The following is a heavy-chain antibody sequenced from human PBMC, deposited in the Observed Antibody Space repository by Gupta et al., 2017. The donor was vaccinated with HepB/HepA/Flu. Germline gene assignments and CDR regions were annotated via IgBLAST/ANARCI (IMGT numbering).Heavy chain of an antibody. J-gene: IGHJ4*02. Sequence: QVQLEESGGVVVQPGRSLGPSCAASGFTFSDHAMHWVRQAPGKGLEWVAVISHDETYKDYADSVKGRFSISRDNSNNILFLQMNRLRTEDTAVYYCVGEVGVKDFDSWGQGTQVTVSS. V-gene: IGHV3-30*03. CDR3: VGEVGVKDFDS. CDR2: ISHDETYK. D-gene: IGHD1-26*01. CDR1: GFTFSDHA.